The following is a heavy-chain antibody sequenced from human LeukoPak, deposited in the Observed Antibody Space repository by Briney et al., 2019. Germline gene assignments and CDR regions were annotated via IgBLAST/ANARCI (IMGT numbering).Heavy chain of an antibody. CDR3: GRVXCGGNCYSXIGTFDI. Sequence: SVKVXXKASGGTFKNYAISWVRQAPGQGLEWMGGILPIFGTTNYTQKFQARVTITADESTSTAYMEMSSLRSEDTAGYYCGRVXCGGNCYSXIGTFDIWGQGTMVTVSS. D-gene: IGHD2-15*01. CDR1: GGTFKNYA. J-gene: IGHJ3*02. CDR2: ILPIFGTT. V-gene: IGHV1-69*01.